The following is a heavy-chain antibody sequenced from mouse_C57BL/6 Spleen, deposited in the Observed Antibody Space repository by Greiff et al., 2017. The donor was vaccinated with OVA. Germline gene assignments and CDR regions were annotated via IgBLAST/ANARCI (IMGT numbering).Heavy chain of an antibody. Sequence: QVQLQQPGAELVMPGASVKLSCKASGYTFTSYWMHWVKQRPGQGLEWIGEIDPSDSYTNYNQKFKGKSTLTVDKSSSTAYMQLSSLTSEDSAVYYCARRSGYPAWFAYWGKGTLVTVAA. D-gene: IGHD1-3*01. CDR2: IDPSDSYT. V-gene: IGHV1-69*01. CDR3: ARRSGYPAWFAY. CDR1: GYTFTSYW. J-gene: IGHJ3*01.